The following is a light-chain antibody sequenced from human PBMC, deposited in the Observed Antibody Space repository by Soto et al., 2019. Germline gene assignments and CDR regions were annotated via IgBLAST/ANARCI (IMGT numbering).Light chain of an antibody. J-gene: IGLJ2*01. CDR1: SSNIGAGYD. CDR2: GNS. CDR3: QSYDSSLSVV. Sequence: QSVLTQPPSVSGAPGQRVTISCTGSSSNIGAGYDVHWYQQLPGTAPKLLIYGNSNRPSGVPDRFSGSKSGTSASLAITGLQAEDEAHYYCQSYDSSLSVVFGRGTQLTVL. V-gene: IGLV1-40*01.